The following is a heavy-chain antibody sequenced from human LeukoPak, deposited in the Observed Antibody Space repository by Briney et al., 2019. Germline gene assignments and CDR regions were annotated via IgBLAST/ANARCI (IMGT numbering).Heavy chain of an antibody. Sequence: GASVKVSCKASGYTFTSYAMHWVRQAPGQRLEWMGWINAGNGNTKYSQKFQGRVTITRDTSTSTAYMELSRLRSDDTAVYYCARSEIKTYYDYVWGSYRLGNWFDPWGQGTLVTVSS. CDR2: INAGNGNT. V-gene: IGHV1-3*01. J-gene: IGHJ5*02. CDR1: GYTFTSYA. D-gene: IGHD3-16*02. CDR3: ARSEIKTYYDYVWGSYRLGNWFDP.